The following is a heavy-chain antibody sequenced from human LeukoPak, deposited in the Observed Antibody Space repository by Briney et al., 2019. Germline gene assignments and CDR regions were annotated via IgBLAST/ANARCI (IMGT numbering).Heavy chain of an antibody. CDR2: FDPEDGET. D-gene: IGHD3-10*01. Sequence: GVSVKVSCKVSGYTLTELSMHWVRQAPGKGLEWMGGFDPEDGETIYAQKFQGRVTMTEDTSTDTAYMELSSLRSEDTAVYYCATPLAYYYGSGGGLDYWGQGTLVTVSS. CDR1: GYTLTELS. V-gene: IGHV1-24*01. CDR3: ATPLAYYYGSGGGLDY. J-gene: IGHJ4*02.